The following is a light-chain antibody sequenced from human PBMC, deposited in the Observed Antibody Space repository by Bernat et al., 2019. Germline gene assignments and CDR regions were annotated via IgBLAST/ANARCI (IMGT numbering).Light chain of an antibody. Sequence: QSALTQPDSVSGSPGQSITISCIGTSSDIGAYKHVSWYQQHPGKAPKLMLFDVSTRPSGVSNRFSGSKSGNTASLTISGLQAEDEADYYCSSHRMGDTRVFGGGTKLTVL. V-gene: IGLV2-14*03. J-gene: IGLJ3*02. CDR3: SSHRMGDTRV. CDR2: DVS. CDR1: SSDIGAYKH.